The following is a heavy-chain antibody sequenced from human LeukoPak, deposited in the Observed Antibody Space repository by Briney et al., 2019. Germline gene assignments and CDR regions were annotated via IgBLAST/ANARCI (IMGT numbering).Heavy chain of an antibody. V-gene: IGHV1-69*13. J-gene: IGHJ3*02. D-gene: IGHD3-16*01. CDR3: ARVMRRRGAFDI. CDR2: IIPIFGSA. CDR1: GGTFSSYA. Sequence: SVKVSCKASGGTFSSYAISWVRQAPGQGLEWMGGIIPIFGSANYAQKFQGRVTITADESTSTAYMELSSLRSEDTAVYYCARVMRRRGAFDIWGQGTMVTVSS.